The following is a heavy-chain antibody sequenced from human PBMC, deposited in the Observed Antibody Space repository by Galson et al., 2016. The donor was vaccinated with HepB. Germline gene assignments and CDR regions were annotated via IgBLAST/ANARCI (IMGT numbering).Heavy chain of an antibody. CDR2: IKEDGSEK. Sequence: SLRLSCAVSGFILTNYWMTWVRQAPGKGLEWVAIIKEDGSEKYYVGSVEGRFTISRDNPKNSVYLQMTSLRAEDTALYYSARVFGADYGGIWYSDLWGRGTLVTVSS. J-gene: IGHJ2*01. V-gene: IGHV3-7*01. D-gene: IGHD4-23*01. CDR1: GFILTNYW. CDR3: ARVFGADYGGIWYSDL.